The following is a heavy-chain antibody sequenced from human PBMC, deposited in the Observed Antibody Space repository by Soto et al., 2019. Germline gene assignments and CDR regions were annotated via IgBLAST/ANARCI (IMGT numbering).Heavy chain of an antibody. D-gene: IGHD3-22*01. V-gene: IGHV4-34*01. CDR2: INHSGDT. CDR1: GGSFTDYY. CDR3: ARNYYDSGRFGLDP. Sequence: QVRLPQWGAGLLKPSENLSLTCAVYGGSFTDYYWSWIRQPPGKGLEWIGEINHSGDTNYNPSLKSRVTISVDTSKNQFSLKLSSVTAADTAVYYCARNYYDSGRFGLDPWGQGTQVTVSS. J-gene: IGHJ5*02.